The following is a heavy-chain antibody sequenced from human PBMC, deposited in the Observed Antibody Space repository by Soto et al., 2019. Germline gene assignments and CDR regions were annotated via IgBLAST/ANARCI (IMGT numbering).Heavy chain of an antibody. J-gene: IGHJ6*02. D-gene: IGHD2-15*01. Sequence: PVGSLRLSCAASGFTFSSYAMHWVRQAPGKGLAWVAVISYDGSNKYYADSVKGRFTISRDNSKNTLYLQMNSLRAEDTAVYYCARDAGDIVVVVAAFYYYGMDVWGQGTTVTVSS. CDR2: ISYDGSNK. CDR3: ARDAGDIVVVVAAFYYYGMDV. CDR1: GFTFSSYA. V-gene: IGHV3-30-3*01.